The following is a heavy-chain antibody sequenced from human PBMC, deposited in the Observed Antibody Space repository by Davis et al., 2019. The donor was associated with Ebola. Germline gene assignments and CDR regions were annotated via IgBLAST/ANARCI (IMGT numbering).Heavy chain of an antibody. CDR3: AIECSTVTTVWFDP. D-gene: IGHD4-11*01. V-gene: IGHV1-18*04. CDR1: GYTFTSYG. CDR2: ISAYNGNT. Sequence: ASVKVSCKASGYTFTSYGISWVRQAPGQGLEGMGWISAYNGNTNYAQKLQGRVTMTTDTSTSTAYMELRSLRSDDTAVYYCAIECSTVTTVWFDPWGQGTLVTVSS. J-gene: IGHJ5*02.